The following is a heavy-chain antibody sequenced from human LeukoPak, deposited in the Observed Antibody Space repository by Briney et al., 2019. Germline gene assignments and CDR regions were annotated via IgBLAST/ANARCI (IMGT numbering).Heavy chain of an antibody. CDR1: GFTFSDYI. CDR2: INPTSTSI. Sequence: GGSLRPSCAASGFTFSDYIINWVRQAPGKGREWVSSINPTSTSIYYADAVKDRFTISRDNAKTSHYLQMNRLISEDTALYYCVRLRRNSDRNGYYYYYNFWGQGVLVTVSS. D-gene: IGHD3-22*01. V-gene: IGHV3-21*01. CDR3: VRLRRNSDRNGYYYYYNF. J-gene: IGHJ4*02.